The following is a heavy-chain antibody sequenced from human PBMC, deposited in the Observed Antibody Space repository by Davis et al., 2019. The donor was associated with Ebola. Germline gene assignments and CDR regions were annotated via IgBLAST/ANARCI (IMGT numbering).Heavy chain of an antibody. J-gene: IGHJ4*02. V-gene: IGHV4-34*01. D-gene: IGHD3-22*01. CDR1: GGSFKSYY. CDR2: INHSGSS. Sequence: MPSETLSLTCAVYGGSFKSYYWNWIRQPPGKGLEWIGEINHSGSSQYNPSLKSRVTMSADTSKNQVSLKLSSVTAADTAVYYCARLQRDYYDSGGYYLTAYFFDSWGQGTLVTVSS. CDR3: ARLQRDYYDSGGYYLTAYFFDS.